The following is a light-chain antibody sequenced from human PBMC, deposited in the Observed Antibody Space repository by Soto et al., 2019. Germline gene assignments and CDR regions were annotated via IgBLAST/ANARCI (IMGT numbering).Light chain of an antibody. Sequence: IVLRQSPGPLSLSPGERATLSCRASQSVSSSYLAWYQQKPGQAPRLLIYGPSSRATGIPDRFSGSGSGTDFTLTISRLEPEDFAVYYCQQYGESPWTFGQGTKVDIK. J-gene: IGKJ1*01. V-gene: IGKV3-20*01. CDR3: QQYGESPWT. CDR1: QSVSSSY. CDR2: GPS.